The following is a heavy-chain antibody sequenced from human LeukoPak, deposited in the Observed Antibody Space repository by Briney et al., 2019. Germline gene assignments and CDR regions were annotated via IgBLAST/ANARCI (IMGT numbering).Heavy chain of an antibody. CDR1: GYTFTSYD. Sequence: ASVKVSCKASGYTFTSYDINWVRQATGQGLEWMGWMHPNSGNTGYAQKFQGRVTMTRNTSISTAYMELSSLRSEDTAVYYCARGGSYANWFDPWGQGTLVTVSS. CDR3: ARGGSYANWFDP. CDR2: MHPNSGNT. D-gene: IGHD1-26*01. J-gene: IGHJ5*02. V-gene: IGHV1-8*01.